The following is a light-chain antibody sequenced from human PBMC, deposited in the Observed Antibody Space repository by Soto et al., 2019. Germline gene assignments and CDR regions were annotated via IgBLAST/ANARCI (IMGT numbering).Light chain of an antibody. J-gene: IGKJ1*01. Sequence: IQMTQSPSSLSASVGDRVTITCRASQGIRNDLGWYQQKPGEAPNLLIYAATSLRSGVPSRFSGSGSGTDLTLTISSLQPEDFATYYCLQDYNYPRTFGQGTKVEVK. CDR2: AAT. V-gene: IGKV1-6*02. CDR1: QGIRND. CDR3: LQDYNYPRT.